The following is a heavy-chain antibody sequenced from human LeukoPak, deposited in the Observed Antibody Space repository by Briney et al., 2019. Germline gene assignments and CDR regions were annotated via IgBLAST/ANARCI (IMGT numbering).Heavy chain of an antibody. D-gene: IGHD6-19*01. CDR2: ISGSGGST. Sequence: GGSLRLSCAASGFTFSSYAMHWVRQAPGKGLEWVSAISGSGGSTYYADSEKGRFTISRDNSKNTLYLQMNSLRAEDTAVYYCAREGNTSGRPFDYWGQGTLVTVSS. V-gene: IGHV3-23*01. J-gene: IGHJ4*02. CDR3: AREGNTSGRPFDY. CDR1: GFTFSSYA.